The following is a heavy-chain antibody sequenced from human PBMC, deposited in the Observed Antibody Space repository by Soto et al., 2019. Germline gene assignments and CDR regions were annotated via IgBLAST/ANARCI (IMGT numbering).Heavy chain of an antibody. CDR3: ASAEYYYGSGSHGILDY. J-gene: IGHJ4*02. CDR1: GGTFSSYA. CDR2: IIPIFGTA. V-gene: IGHV1-69*13. D-gene: IGHD3-10*01. Sequence: SVKVSCKASGGTFSSYAISWVRQAPGQGLEWMGGIIPIFGTADYAQKFQGRVTITADESTSTAYVELSSLRSEDTAVYYCASAEYYYGSGSHGILDYWGQGTLVTVSS.